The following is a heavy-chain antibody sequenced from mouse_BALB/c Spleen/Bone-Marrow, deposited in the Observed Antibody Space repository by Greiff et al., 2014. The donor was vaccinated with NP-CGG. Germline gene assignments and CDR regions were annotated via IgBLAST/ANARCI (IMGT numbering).Heavy chain of an antibody. CDR1: GYSFTSYW. D-gene: IGHD1-3*01. J-gene: IGHJ3*01. CDR2: IDPSDSET. CDR3: ARRDNAPFAY. Sequence: VQIQESGPQLVRPGASVKISCKASGYSFTSYWMHWVKQRPGQGLEWIGMIDPSDSETKLNQKFKDKATLTVDKSSSTAYLQLSSPTSEDSAVYYCARRDNAPFAYWGQGTLVTVSA. V-gene: IGHV1S126*01.